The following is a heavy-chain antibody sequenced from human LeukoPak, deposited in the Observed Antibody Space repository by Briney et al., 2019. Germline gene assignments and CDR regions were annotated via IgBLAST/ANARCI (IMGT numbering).Heavy chain of an antibody. J-gene: IGHJ4*02. V-gene: IGHV4-59*01. D-gene: IGHD5-18*01. CDR2: IYYSGST. Sequence: SETLSLTCTVSGGSISSYYWSWIRQPPGNGLEWIGYIYYSGSTNYNPSLKSRVTISVDTSKNQFSLKLSSVTAADTAVYYCARSVDTAMVVAYWGQGTLVTVSS. CDR3: ARSVDTAMVVAY. CDR1: GGSISSYY.